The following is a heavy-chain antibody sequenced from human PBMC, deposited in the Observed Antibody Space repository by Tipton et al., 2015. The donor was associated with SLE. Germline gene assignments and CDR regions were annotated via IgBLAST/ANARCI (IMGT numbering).Heavy chain of an antibody. J-gene: IGHJ4*02. CDR1: GGSISTEPYY. V-gene: IGHV4-30-4*08. Sequence: TLSLTCTVSGGSISTEPYYWGWIRQSPGKGLEWIGYIYYSGTTYYNPSLKSRVTISVDTSKNQFSLKLSSVTAADTAVYYCARGSSSWDFDYWGQGTLVTVSS. CDR3: ARGSSSWDFDY. D-gene: IGHD6-13*01. CDR2: IYYSGTT.